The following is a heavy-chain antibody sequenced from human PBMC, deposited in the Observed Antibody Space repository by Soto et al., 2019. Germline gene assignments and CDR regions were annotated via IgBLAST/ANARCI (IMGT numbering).Heavy chain of an antibody. CDR1: GFTFTTFS. CDR3: ARGLGWAFDF. V-gene: IGHV3-48*01. J-gene: IGHJ4*02. CDR2: ISAGGRPI. Sequence: EVQLVESGGGLVQPGGSLSLSCAASGFTFTTFSMNWVRQAPGRGLEWISYISAGGRPISYADSVKGRFTISRDNARKSLSLQMDSLRVEDTAVYYCARGLGWAFDFWGLGTLVTVSS. D-gene: IGHD6-19*01.